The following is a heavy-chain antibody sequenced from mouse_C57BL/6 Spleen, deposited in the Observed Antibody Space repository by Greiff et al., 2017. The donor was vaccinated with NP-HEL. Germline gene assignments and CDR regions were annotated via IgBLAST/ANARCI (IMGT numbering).Heavy chain of an antibody. CDR2: IHPNSGST. J-gene: IGHJ2*01. CDR1: GYTFTSYW. D-gene: IGHD2-5*01. Sequence: VQLQQSGAELVKPGASVKLSCKASGYTFTSYWMHWVKQRPGQGLEWIGMIHPNSGSTNYNEKFKSKATLTVDKSSSTAYMQLSSLTSEDSAVYYCARSSNYVYFDYWGQGTTLTVSS. V-gene: IGHV1-64*01. CDR3: ARSSNYVYFDY.